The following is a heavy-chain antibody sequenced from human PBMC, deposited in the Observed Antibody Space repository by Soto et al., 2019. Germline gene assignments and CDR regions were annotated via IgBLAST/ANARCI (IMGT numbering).Heavy chain of an antibody. CDR1: GFSLRNTRMG. V-gene: IGHV2-26*01. CDR3: ARSLYVDYVHWYFDL. Sequence: QVTLKESGPVLVKPTETLTLTCTVSGFSLRNTRMGVSWIRQSPGKALEWLAHIFPNDAKSYSPSLKSRLAISRDTSKSQVVLTMTNVAPVDTATYYCARSLYVDYVHWYFDLWGRGTLVTVSS. CDR2: IFPNDAK. D-gene: IGHD4-17*01. J-gene: IGHJ2*01.